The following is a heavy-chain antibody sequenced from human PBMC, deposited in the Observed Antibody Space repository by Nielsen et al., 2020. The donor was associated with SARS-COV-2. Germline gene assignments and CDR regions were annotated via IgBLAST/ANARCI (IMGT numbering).Heavy chain of an antibody. CDR1: GFNVNKY. D-gene: IGHD3-10*01. J-gene: IGHJ4*02. CDR3: ARVATGDLVDY. CDR2: ISTSSKTI. V-gene: IGHV3-48*01. Sequence: GESLKISCAASGFNVNKYMNWVRQTPEKGLEWLSYISTSSKTIYFADSVKGRFTISRDNDKSSLFLQMDSLRAEDSAVYYCARVATGDLVDYWGQGTLVTVSS.